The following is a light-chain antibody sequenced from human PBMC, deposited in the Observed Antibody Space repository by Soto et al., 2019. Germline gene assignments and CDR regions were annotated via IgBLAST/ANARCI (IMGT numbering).Light chain of an antibody. J-gene: IGLJ3*02. CDR2: RNN. Sequence: QSVLTQPPSVSGAPGQRVTISCTGSSSNIGAGYDVHWYQQLPGTAPKLLIYRNNNRPSGVPDRFSGSKSGTSASLAITGLQAEDEADYYCHSYDSSLSGSVCGGGTKLTVL. CDR3: HSYDSSLSGSV. CDR1: SSNIGAGYD. V-gene: IGLV1-40*01.